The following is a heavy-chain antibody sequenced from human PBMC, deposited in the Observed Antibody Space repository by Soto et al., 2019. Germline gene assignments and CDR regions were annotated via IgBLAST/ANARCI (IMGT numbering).Heavy chain of an antibody. CDR3: ARFSSSGHYYYYYGMDV. CDR1: GYTFTSYD. V-gene: IGHV1-8*01. J-gene: IGHJ6*02. Sequence: GASVKVSCKASGYTFTSYDINWVRQATGQGLEWVGWMNPNSGNTGYAQKFQGRVTMTRNTSISTAYMELSSLRSEDTAVYYCARFSSSGHYYYYYGMDVWGQGTTVTVSS. CDR2: MNPNSGNT. D-gene: IGHD6-6*01.